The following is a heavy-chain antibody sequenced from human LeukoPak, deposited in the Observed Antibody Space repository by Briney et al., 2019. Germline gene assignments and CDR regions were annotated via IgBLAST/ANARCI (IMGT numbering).Heavy chain of an antibody. CDR1: GFTICSSW. J-gene: IGHJ4*02. Sequence: PGGSLRLSCAASGFTICSSWMSWVHQAPGKGLEWVANIKQEGNEKYYVDSVKGRFTISRDNAKNSLYLQMNGLRAEDTAVYYCAATPHWGQGTPVTVSS. V-gene: IGHV3-7*01. CDR2: IKQEGNEK. CDR3: AATPH.